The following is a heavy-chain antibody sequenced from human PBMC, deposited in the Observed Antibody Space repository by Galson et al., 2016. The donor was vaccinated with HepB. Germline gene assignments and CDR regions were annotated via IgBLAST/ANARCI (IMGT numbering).Heavy chain of an antibody. CDR1: GFTFSDYY. CDR2: ITSSGGPI. D-gene: IGHD2-8*02. CDR3: ASWWQTPASYFDY. Sequence: SLRLSCAASGFTFSDYYMSWIRQAPGKGLEWVSYITSSGGPIYYADSVRGRFTVSGDNANNSLYLQMNSLRAEDTAVYYCASWWQTPASYFDYWGQGTLVTVSS. V-gene: IGHV3-11*01. J-gene: IGHJ4*02.